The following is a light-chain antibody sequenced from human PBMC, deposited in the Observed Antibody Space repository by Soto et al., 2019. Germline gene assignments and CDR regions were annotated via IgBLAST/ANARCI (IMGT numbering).Light chain of an antibody. CDR3: QQYASAPFS. J-gene: IGKJ3*01. CDR2: AAS. V-gene: IGKV3-20*01. Sequence: EIELTQSPGTLSLSPGDRATLSCRASHSINTSFLAWFQQKPGQAPRLLIYAASTRGTGIPDRFSGSASETDFTLTINRLEPEDSAVYYCQQYASAPFSLGPGTKVDIK. CDR1: HSINTSF.